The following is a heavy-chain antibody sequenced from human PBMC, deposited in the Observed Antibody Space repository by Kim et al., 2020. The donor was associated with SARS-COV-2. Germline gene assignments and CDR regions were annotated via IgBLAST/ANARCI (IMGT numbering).Heavy chain of an antibody. Sequence: GGSLRLSCAASGFTFSSYSMNWVRQAPGKGLEWVSSISSSSSYIYYADSVKGRFTISRDNAKNSLYLQMNSLRAEDTAVYYCARAPTYCSSTSCYEDYFDYWGQGTLVTVSS. V-gene: IGHV3-21*01. CDR3: ARAPTYCSSTSCYEDYFDY. J-gene: IGHJ4*02. CDR1: GFTFSSYS. CDR2: ISSSSSYI. D-gene: IGHD2-2*01.